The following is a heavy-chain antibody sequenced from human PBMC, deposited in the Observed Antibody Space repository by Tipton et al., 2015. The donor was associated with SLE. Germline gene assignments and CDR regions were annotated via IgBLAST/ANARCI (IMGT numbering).Heavy chain of an antibody. CDR2: IYASGST. CDR1: DGSISDYY. V-gene: IGHV4-4*07. D-gene: IGHD4-11*01. Sequence: LRLSCTVSDGSISDYYWTWIRQPAGEGLEWIGRIYASGSTNYNPSLRSRAAMSVDTSKSHFSLKLTSVTAADTAVYYCAKWEAYSTFYLDVWGKGTTVTVSS. CDR3: AKWEAYSTFYLDV. J-gene: IGHJ6*03.